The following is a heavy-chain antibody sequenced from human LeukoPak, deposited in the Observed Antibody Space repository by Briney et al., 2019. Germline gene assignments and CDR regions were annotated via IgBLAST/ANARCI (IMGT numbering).Heavy chain of an antibody. J-gene: IGHJ4*02. CDR2: VDYTGSA. D-gene: IGHD4-17*01. CDR3: ARGPQMTTNTYYFDY. V-gene: IGHV4-39*07. CDR1: GGSISSATYY. Sequence: SETLSLTCTVSGGSISSATYYWGWIRQPPGRGLEWIGGVDYTGSAYCSPSLKSRVTISVDTSKNQFSLKLTSVTAADTAVYYCARGPQMTTNTYYFDYWGQGTLVTVSS.